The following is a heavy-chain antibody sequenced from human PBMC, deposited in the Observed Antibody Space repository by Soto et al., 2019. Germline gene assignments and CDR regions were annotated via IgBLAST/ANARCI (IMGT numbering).Heavy chain of an antibody. CDR1: GDSINSYY. CDR2: IYYSGST. Sequence: SQTLSLTCTVSGDSINSYYWTWIRQPPGKGLEWIGYIYYSGSTNYNPSLKSRVTISVDTSKNQFSLKLSSVTAADTAVYYCASYSYGYFLLDHWGQGTLVTVSS. D-gene: IGHD5-18*01. V-gene: IGHV4-59*01. J-gene: IGHJ4*02. CDR3: ASYSYGYFLLDH.